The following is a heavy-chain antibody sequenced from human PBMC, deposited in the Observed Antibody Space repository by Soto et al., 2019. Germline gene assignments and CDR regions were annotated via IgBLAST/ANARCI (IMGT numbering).Heavy chain of an antibody. V-gene: IGHV3-74*01. Sequence: GGSLRLSCAASGFTLSNYWMHWVRQAPGKGLVWLSRIGGDGYTTTYADSVKGRFTVSRDNAKNTLYLQMNSLRAEDTAGYYCARDGNMEGQDIDPWGQGTLVTVSS. CDR3: ARDGNMEGQDIDP. J-gene: IGHJ5*02. CDR1: GFTLSNYW. D-gene: IGHD1-1*01. CDR2: IGGDGYTT.